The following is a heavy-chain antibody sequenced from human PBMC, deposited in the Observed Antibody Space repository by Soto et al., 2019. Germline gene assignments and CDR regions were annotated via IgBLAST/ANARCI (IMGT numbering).Heavy chain of an antibody. CDR3: ATGFPTYYYDSSGHRYGMDV. D-gene: IGHD3-22*01. Sequence: ASLKVSCKVSGYTLTELSMHWVRQAPGKGLEWMGGFDPEDGETIYAQKFQGRVTMTEDTSTDTAYMELSSLRSEDTAVYYCATGFPTYYYDSSGHRYGMDVWGQGTTVTVSS. CDR2: FDPEDGET. V-gene: IGHV1-24*01. J-gene: IGHJ6*02. CDR1: GYTLTELS.